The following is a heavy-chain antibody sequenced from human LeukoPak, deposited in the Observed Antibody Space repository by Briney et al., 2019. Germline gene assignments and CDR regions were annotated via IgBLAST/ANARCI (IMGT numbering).Heavy chain of an antibody. CDR3: AICSSTWSGDRPDS. V-gene: IGHV1-69*01. CDR2: ILPIFRMT. J-gene: IGHJ4*02. Sequence: SVKVSCKASGGTFSSYAISWVRQAPGQGLEWMGGILPIFRMTNYAEKFQGRVTITADESTTTAYLELNSLRSEDTAVYYCAICSSTWSGDRPDSWGQGSLVTVSS. D-gene: IGHD2-2*01. CDR1: GGTFSSYA.